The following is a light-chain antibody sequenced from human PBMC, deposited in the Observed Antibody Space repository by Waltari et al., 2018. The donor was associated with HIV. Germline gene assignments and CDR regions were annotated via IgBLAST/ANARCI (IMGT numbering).Light chain of an antibody. CDR1: QGIGNY. CDR3: QKYNSALT. V-gene: IGKV1-27*01. Sequence: DIQMTQSPFSLSASVGDRVTITCRASQGIGNYLAWYQQKPGKAPKLLIYAASTLLSGVPSRFSGSGSGTDFTLTISNLQPEDFATYYCQKYNSALTFGGGTKVEIK. CDR2: AAS. J-gene: IGKJ4*01.